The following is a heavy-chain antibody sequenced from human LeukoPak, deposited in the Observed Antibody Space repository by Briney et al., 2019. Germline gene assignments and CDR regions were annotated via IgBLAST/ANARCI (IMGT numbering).Heavy chain of an antibody. Sequence: ASVKVSCKVSGYTLTVLSMHWVRQAPGKGLEWMGGFDPEDGETIYAEKFQGRVTMTEDTSIGTAYMELSSLRSEDTAVYYCATSSGELLGREFDYWGQGTLVTVSS. CDR2: FDPEDGET. CDR3: ATSSGELLGREFDY. J-gene: IGHJ4*02. V-gene: IGHV1-24*01. D-gene: IGHD1-26*01. CDR1: GYTLTVLS.